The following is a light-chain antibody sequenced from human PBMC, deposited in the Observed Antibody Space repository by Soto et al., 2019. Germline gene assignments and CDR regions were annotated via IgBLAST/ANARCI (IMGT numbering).Light chain of an antibody. Sequence: IVLTHAPATLSFSPGEIATLSCRASQSVSSYLAWYQQKPGQAPRLLIYGASNRATGIPDRFSGSGSGTDFTLTISRLEPEDFAVYYCQQYGSSGTFGQGTKVDIK. CDR3: QQYGSSGT. V-gene: IGKV3-20*01. CDR1: QSVSSY. CDR2: GAS. J-gene: IGKJ1*01.